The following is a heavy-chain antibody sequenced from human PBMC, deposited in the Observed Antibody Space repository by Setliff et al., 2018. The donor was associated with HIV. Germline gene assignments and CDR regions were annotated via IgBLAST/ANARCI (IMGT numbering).Heavy chain of an antibody. CDR3: ARHRYSSSINWFDP. V-gene: IGHV4-59*08. CDR2: IYNSEMS. D-gene: IGHD6-13*01. CDR1: GASSSSNT. Sequence: PSETLSLTCIVSGASSSSNTWSWVRQPPGKGLQWIGFIYNSEMSNYNPSLKSRVSMSLATSKNQFSLKLTTVTAADTAVYYCARHRYSSSINWFDPWGQGTLVTVSS. J-gene: IGHJ5*02.